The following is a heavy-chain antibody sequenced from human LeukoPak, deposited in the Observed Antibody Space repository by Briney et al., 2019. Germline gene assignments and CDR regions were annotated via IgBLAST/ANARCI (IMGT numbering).Heavy chain of an antibody. D-gene: IGHD2-2*01. CDR2: IYPGDSDT. Sequence: SGESLKISCKGSGYSFTSYWIGWVRQMPGKGLEWMGIIYPGDSDTRYCPSFQGQVTISADKSISTAYLQWSSLKASDTAMYYCARTPVVPAAIARLYYYYGMDVWGQGTTVTVSS. CDR1: GYSFTSYW. V-gene: IGHV5-51*01. J-gene: IGHJ6*02. CDR3: ARTPVVPAAIARLYYYYGMDV.